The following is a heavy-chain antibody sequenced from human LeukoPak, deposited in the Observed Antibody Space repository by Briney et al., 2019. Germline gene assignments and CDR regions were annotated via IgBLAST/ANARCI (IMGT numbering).Heavy chain of an antibody. CDR1: GFTFSSYA. V-gene: IGHV3-30-3*01. CDR2: ISSDGNTQ. CDR3: ARRRIVGSVDDAFDI. Sequence: GGSLRLSCAASGFTFSSYAMHWVRQAPGKGLEWAAVISSDGNTQYYADSVEGRFTISRDNSNNTLYLQMNSLRADDTAIYYCARRRIVGSVDDAFDIWGQGTMVTLSS. J-gene: IGHJ3*02. D-gene: IGHD1-26*01.